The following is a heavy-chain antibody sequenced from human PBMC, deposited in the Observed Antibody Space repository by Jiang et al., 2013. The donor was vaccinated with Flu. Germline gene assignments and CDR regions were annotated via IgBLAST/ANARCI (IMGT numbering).Heavy chain of an antibody. CDR1: GGSISNYY. D-gene: IGHD4-17*01. CDR3: ARDEGRGDYVLGYEPFDV. V-gene: IGHV4-59*01. CDR2: VYYSGTT. Sequence: QETGPGLLKPSETLSLTCTVSGGSISNYYWNWIRQSQEGTRVDWWVYYSGTTNYNPSLESRVTISVDTSKNEFSLNLNSVTAADTAVYYCARDEGRGDYVLGYEPFDVWGQGTMVTVSS. J-gene: IGHJ3*01.